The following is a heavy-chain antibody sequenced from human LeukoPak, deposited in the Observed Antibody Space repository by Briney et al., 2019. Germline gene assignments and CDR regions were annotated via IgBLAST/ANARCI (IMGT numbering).Heavy chain of an antibody. CDR2: IGSSGSTI. Sequence: GGSLRLSCAASGFTFSSYSMNWVRQAPGKGLEWVSYIGSSGSTIYYADSVKGRFTISRDNAKNSLYLQMNSLRAEDTAVYYCARDQRYQGAFDIWGQGTMVTVSS. J-gene: IGHJ3*02. D-gene: IGHD3-9*01. CDR3: ARDQRYQGAFDI. CDR1: GFTFSSYS. V-gene: IGHV3-48*04.